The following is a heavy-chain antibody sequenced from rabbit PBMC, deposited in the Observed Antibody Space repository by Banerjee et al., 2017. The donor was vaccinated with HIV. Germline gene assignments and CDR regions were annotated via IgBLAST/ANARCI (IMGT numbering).Heavy chain of an antibody. D-gene: IGHD1-1*01. CDR2: IYAGSSGST. V-gene: IGHV1S40*01. J-gene: IGHJ4*01. CDR3: ARGYTSGTGSFNL. CDR1: GFTISSNDY. Sequence: QSLEESGGDLVKPGASLTLTCTASGFTISSNDYMCWVRQAPGKGLEWIGCIYAGSSGSTYYASWAKGRFTISKTSSTTVTLQLNSLTAADTATYFCARGYTSGTGSFNLWGPGTLVTVS.